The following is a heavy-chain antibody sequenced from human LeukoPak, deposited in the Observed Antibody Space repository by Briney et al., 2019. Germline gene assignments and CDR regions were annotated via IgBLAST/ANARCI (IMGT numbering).Heavy chain of an antibody. Sequence: GGSLKLSCAASGFTFSGSAMHWVRQASGKGLEWVGRIRSKANSYATAYAASVKGRFTISRDDSKNTAYLQMNSLKTEDTAVYYCTMGATKVLAFDYWGQGTLVTVSS. D-gene: IGHD1-26*01. CDR3: TMGATKVLAFDY. CDR2: IRSKANSYAT. V-gene: IGHV3-73*01. CDR1: GFTFSGSA. J-gene: IGHJ4*02.